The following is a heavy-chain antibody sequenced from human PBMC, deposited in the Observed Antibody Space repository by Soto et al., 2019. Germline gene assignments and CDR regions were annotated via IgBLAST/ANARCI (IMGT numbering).Heavy chain of an antibody. V-gene: IGHV3-21*01. J-gene: IGHJ6*02. CDR3: ARGSYNWNDVNPYYYYSMDV. Sequence: EVQLVESGGGLVKPGGSLRLSCAASGFTFSSYSMNWVRQAPGKGLEWVSSISSSSSYIYYADSVKGRFTISRDNATNSLYLQMNSLRAEDTAVYYCARGSYNWNDVNPYYYYSMDVWCQGTTVTVSS. D-gene: IGHD1-1*01. CDR1: GFTFSSYS. CDR2: ISSSSSYI.